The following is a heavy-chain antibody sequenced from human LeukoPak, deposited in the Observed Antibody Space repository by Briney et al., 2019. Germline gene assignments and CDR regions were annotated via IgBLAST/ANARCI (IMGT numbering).Heavy chain of an antibody. J-gene: IGHJ4*02. Sequence: SQTLSLTCAISGDSVSSNSAAWNWIRQSPSRGLEWLGRTYYRSKRYNDYAVSVKSRITINPDTSKNQFSLQLNSVTPEDTAVYYCAKQLGYCSDGSCYFPYWGQGTLVTVSS. V-gene: IGHV6-1*01. D-gene: IGHD2-15*01. CDR1: GDSVSSNSAA. CDR2: TYYRSKRYN. CDR3: AKQLGYCSDGSCYFPY.